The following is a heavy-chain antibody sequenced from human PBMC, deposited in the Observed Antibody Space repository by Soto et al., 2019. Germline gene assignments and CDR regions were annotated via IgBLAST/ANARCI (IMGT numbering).Heavy chain of an antibody. CDR2: INAGNGNT. D-gene: IGHD6-19*01. CDR3: ARGMYSSGWYSPIGY. J-gene: IGHJ4*02. CDR1: GYTFTSYA. Sequence: GASVKVSCKASGYTFTSYAMHWVRQAPGQRLEWMGWINAGNGNTKYSQKFQGRVTITRDTSASTAYMELSGLRSEDTAVYYCARGMYSSGWYSPIGYWGQGTLVTVST. V-gene: IGHV1-3*01.